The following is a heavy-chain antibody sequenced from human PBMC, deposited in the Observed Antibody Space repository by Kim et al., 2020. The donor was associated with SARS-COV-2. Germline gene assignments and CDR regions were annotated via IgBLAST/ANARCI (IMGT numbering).Heavy chain of an antibody. J-gene: IGHJ4*02. V-gene: IGHV3-23*01. CDR3: ANIRYDY. D-gene: IGHD2-21*01. CDR2: GGGT. Sequence: GGGTYYADSVKGRFTISRDDSKNTLYLQMNGLRAEDTAVYYCANIRYDYWGQGTLVTVSS.